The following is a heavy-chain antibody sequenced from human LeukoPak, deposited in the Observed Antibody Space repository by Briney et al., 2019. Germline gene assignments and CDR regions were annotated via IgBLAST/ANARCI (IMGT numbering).Heavy chain of an antibody. CDR2: ISSSSSTI. CDR3: AGSPPRYYLDY. V-gene: IGHV3-48*01. J-gene: IGHJ4*02. D-gene: IGHD3-10*01. CDR1: GFTFSSYS. Sequence: GGSLRLSCAASGFTFSSYSMNWVRQAPGKGLEWVSYISSSSSTIYYADSVKGRFTISRDNAKNSLYLQMNSLRAEDTAVYYCAGSPPRYYLDYWGQGTLVTVSS.